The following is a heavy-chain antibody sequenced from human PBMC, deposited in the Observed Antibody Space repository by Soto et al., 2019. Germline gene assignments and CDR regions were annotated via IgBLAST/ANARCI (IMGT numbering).Heavy chain of an antibody. CDR3: ARGRYGDY. CDR1: GYTFTSYG. Sequence: QVHLVQSGAEVKKPGASVKVSRKASGYTFTSYGITWVRQAPGQGLEWMGWISAHNGNTDYAQKLQGRVIVTRDTSTRTANRKLRSLRSDDTAVYYCARGRYGDYWGQGTLVTVSS. J-gene: IGHJ4*02. D-gene: IGHD1-1*01. V-gene: IGHV1-18*01. CDR2: ISAHNGNT.